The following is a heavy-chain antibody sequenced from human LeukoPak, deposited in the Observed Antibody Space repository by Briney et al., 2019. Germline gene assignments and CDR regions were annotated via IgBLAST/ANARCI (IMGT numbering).Heavy chain of an antibody. V-gene: IGHV3-48*03. CDR3: ARGTQSPVSGYFDF. CDR1: GFTFSSYD. CDR2: ISGSGNKT. J-gene: IGHJ4*02. Sequence: GGSLRLSCAASGFTFSSYDINWVRQAPGEGLEWVSYISGSGNKTKYADSVKGRFTISRDNAKNSLYLQMNSLRAEDTAVYYCARGTQSPVSGYFDFWGQGTLVTVSS. D-gene: IGHD3-10*01.